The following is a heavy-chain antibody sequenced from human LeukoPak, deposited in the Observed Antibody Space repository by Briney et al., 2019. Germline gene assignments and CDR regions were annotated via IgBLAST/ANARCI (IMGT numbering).Heavy chain of an antibody. J-gene: IGHJ4*02. CDR3: AKQDTVVVPAPFDY. CDR2: ISGSGGST. CDR1: GFTFSSYG. Sequence: GGSLRLSCAASGFTFSSYGIHWVRQAPGKGLEWVSAISGSGGSTYYADSVKGRFTISRDNSKNTLYLQMNSLRAEDTAVYYCAKQDTVVVPAPFDYWGQGTLVTVSS. D-gene: IGHD2-2*01. V-gene: IGHV3-23*01.